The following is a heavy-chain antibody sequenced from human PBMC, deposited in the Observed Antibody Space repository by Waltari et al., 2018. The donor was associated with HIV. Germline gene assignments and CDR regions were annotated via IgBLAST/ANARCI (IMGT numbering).Heavy chain of an antibody. D-gene: IGHD2-2*01. CDR1: GFPISSYW. CDR3: ARGGLSSTSKPDFDY. Sequence: EVQLVESGGGLVQPGGSLRLSCAASGFPISSYWMHLVRHAPGKGLVWVSRINSDGSSTTYADSVKGRFTISRDNAKNTLYLQINSLRAEDTAVYYCARGGLSSTSKPDFDYWGQGTLVTVSS. J-gene: IGHJ4*02. CDR2: INSDGSST. V-gene: IGHV3-74*01.